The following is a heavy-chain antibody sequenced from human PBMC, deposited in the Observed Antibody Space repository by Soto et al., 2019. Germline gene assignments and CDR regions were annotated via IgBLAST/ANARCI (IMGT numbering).Heavy chain of an antibody. D-gene: IGHD3-3*01. CDR3: ARARNYDFWSGTARDDGMDV. CDR1: GYTFTGYY. CDR2: INPNSGGT. Sequence: ASVKVSCKASGYTFTGYYMHWVRQAPGQGLEWMGWINPNSGGTNYAQKFQDRVTMTRDTSISAAYMELSRLRSDDTAVYYCARARNYDFWSGTARDDGMDVWGQGATVTVSS. V-gene: IGHV1-2*02. J-gene: IGHJ6*02.